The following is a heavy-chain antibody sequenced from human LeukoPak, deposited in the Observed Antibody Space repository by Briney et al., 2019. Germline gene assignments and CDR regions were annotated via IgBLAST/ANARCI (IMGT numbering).Heavy chain of an antibody. D-gene: IGHD6-19*01. CDR1: GFTFSSYT. V-gene: IGHV3-21*01. CDR3: ARDSEPHQWLASDY. Sequence: PGGSLRLSCAASGFTFSSYTMHWIRQAPGKGLEWVSSISGSNSYIFYADSVKGRFTVSRDNAKDSLYLQMNSLRAEDTAVYYCARDSEPHQWLASDYWGQGTLVTVSS. J-gene: IGHJ4*02. CDR2: ISGSNSYI.